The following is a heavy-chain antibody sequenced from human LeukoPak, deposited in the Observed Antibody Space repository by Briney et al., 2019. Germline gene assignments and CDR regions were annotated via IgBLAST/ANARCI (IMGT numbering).Heavy chain of an antibody. J-gene: IGHJ4*02. V-gene: IGHV4-59*10. CDR1: GGSFSGYY. CDR3: ARANYYGSGSSDY. Sequence: SETLSLTCAVYGGSFSGYYWSWIRQPAGKGLEWIGRIYTSGSTNYNPSLKSRVTMSVDTSKNQFSLKLSSVTAADTAVYYCARANYYGSGSSDYWGQGTLVTVSS. D-gene: IGHD3-10*01. CDR2: IYTSGST.